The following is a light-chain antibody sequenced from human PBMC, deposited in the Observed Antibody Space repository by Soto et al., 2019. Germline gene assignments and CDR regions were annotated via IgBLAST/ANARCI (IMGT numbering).Light chain of an antibody. J-gene: IGKJ1*01. CDR1: QSISTS. V-gene: IGKV1-39*01. CDR2: TSS. CDR3: QQGYSRPRT. Sequence: DIQLTQSPSSLSASVGDRVTITCRASQSISTSLNWYQQKPGKAPNLLISTSSNLESGVPSRFSGSGSGTDFTLTISSLQPEDFATYFCQQGYSRPRTFGQGTKVDIK.